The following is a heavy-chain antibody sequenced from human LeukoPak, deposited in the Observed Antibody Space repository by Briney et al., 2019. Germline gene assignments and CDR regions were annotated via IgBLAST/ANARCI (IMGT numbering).Heavy chain of an antibody. CDR3: ARGTRGRGDWYFDL. CDR1: GYTFTGYG. CDR2: ISADKVNT. Sequence: EASVKVSCKASGYTFTGYGFSWVRQAPGQGLEWMAWISADKVNTNYAQKLQGRVTMSADTSTSTAYMELRSLTSDDTAVYYCARGTRGRGDWYFDLWGRGTLVTVSS. D-gene: IGHD1-26*01. J-gene: IGHJ2*01. V-gene: IGHV1-18*01.